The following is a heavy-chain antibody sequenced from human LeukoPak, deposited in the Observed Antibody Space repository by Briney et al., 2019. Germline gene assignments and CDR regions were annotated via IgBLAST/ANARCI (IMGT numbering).Heavy chain of an antibody. V-gene: IGHV4-34*01. CDR3: ARGVLEWLPRYYYYGMDV. CDR1: GGSFSGYY. D-gene: IGHD3-3*01. Sequence: PSETLSLTCAVYGGSFSGYYWSWIRQPPGEGLEWIGEINHSGSTNYNPSLKSRVTISVDTSKNQFSLKLSSVTAADTAVYYCARGVLEWLPRYYYYGMDVWGQGTTVTVSS. J-gene: IGHJ6*02. CDR2: INHSGST.